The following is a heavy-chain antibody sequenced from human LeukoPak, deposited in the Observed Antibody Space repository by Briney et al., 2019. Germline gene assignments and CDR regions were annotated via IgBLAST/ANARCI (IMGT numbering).Heavy chain of an antibody. Sequence: GGSLRLSCAASGFTFSSYSMNWVRQAPGKGLEWVSSISSSSSYIYYAASGKGRFTISRDNAKNSLYLQMNSLRAEDTAVYYCARVGYSYGAFDYWGQGTLVTVSS. V-gene: IGHV3-21*01. CDR2: ISSSSSYI. CDR3: ARVGYSYGAFDY. D-gene: IGHD5-18*01. CDR1: GFTFSSYS. J-gene: IGHJ4*02.